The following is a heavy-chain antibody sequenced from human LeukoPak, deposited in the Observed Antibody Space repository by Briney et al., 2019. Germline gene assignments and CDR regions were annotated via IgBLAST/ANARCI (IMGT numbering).Heavy chain of an antibody. CDR2: IKEDGSQK. J-gene: IGHJ4*02. D-gene: IGHD2-15*01. V-gene: IGHV3-7*01. CDR3: AREGEVAATSFEY. Sequence: TGGSLRLSCAASGFIFSSYWMMWVRQAPGKGPEWVANIKEDGSQKYYVDSVKGRFTISRDNAKNPLYLQMNSLRDEDTGVYYCAREGEVAATSFEYWGQGTLVTVSS. CDR1: GFIFSSYW.